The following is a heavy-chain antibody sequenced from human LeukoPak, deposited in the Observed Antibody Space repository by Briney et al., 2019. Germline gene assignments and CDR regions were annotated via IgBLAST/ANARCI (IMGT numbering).Heavy chain of an antibody. J-gene: IGHJ4*02. CDR1: GYTFTGYY. D-gene: IGHD2-2*01. CDR2: INPNSGGT. V-gene: IGHV1-2*02. CDR3: ARASAPIVVVPAAPDY. Sequence: GASVKVSCKVSGYTFTGYYMHWVRQAPGQGLEWMGWINPNSGGTNYAQKFQGRVTMTRDTSISTAYMELSRLRSDDTAVYYCARASAPIVVVPAAPDYWGQGTLVTVSS.